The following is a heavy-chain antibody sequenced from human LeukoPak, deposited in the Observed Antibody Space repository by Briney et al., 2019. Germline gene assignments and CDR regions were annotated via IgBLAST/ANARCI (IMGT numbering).Heavy chain of an antibody. Sequence: GGSLRLSCAASGFTFSTFSTYSMNWVRQAPGKGLEWVSFISTSSSYKYYADSVKGRFTISRDNAKNSLYLQMNSLRAEDTAVYYCARGNNGWNFDYWGQGTLVTVSS. CDR2: ISTSSSYK. D-gene: IGHD6-19*01. J-gene: IGHJ4*02. CDR3: ARGNNGWNFDY. V-gene: IGHV3-21*01. CDR1: GFTFSTFSTYS.